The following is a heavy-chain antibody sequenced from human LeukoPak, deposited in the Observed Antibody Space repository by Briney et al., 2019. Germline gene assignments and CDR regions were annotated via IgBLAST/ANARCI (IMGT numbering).Heavy chain of an antibody. V-gene: IGHV3-30*02. D-gene: IGHD6-13*01. CDR2: IRYDGTNT. J-gene: IGHJ2*01. CDR3: AREPSIAAAGNWYFDL. Sequence: GGSLRLSCAASGFTFSNYGMHWVRQAPGKGLEWVAFIRYDGTNTYYADSVKGRFTISRDNSKNTLYLQMNSLRTGDTAVYYCAREPSIAAAGNWYFDLWGRGTLVTVSS. CDR1: GFTFSNYG.